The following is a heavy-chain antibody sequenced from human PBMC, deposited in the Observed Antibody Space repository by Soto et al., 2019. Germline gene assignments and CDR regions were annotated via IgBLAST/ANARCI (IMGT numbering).Heavy chain of an antibody. CDR2: ISAYNGNT. D-gene: IGHD3-22*01. CDR3: ASTAYYYDSSGYSLVAFYI. J-gene: IGHJ3*02. Sequence: ASVKVSCKASGYTFTSYGISWVRQAPGQGLEWMGWISAYNGNTNYAQKLQGRVTMTTDTSTSTAYMELRSLRSDDTAVYYCASTAYYYDSSGYSLVAFYIWGQGTMVTVSS. V-gene: IGHV1-18*04. CDR1: GYTFTSYG.